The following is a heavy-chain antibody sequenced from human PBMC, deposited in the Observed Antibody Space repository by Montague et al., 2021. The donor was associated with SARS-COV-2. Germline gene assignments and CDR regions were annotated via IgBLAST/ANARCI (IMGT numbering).Heavy chain of an antibody. J-gene: IGHJ4*02. V-gene: IGHV3-9*01. Sequence: SLRLSCAASGFTFGDYAMHWVRQAPGKGLEWVSGISWNSGSIGYADSVKGRFTISRDNAKNSLYLQMNSLRAEDTASYYCAKDWDYYDSSGYIDYWGQGTLVTVSS. CDR2: ISWNSGSI. CDR1: GFTFGDYA. D-gene: IGHD3-22*01. CDR3: AKDWDYYDSSGYIDY.